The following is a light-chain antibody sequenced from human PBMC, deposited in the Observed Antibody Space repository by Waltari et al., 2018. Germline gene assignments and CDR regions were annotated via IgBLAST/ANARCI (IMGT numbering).Light chain of an antibody. CDR2: VNSDGSH. J-gene: IGLJ3*02. Sequence: QLVLTQSPSASASLGASVRLTCTLSSGHTSNVIAWHQQQPEKGPRYLMKVNSDGSHTKGDEMPDRFSGSSCGAERYLTISSLQSEDEADYYCQTGGHGTWVFGGGTKLTVL. CDR3: QTGGHGTWV. V-gene: IGLV4-69*01. CDR1: SGHTSNV.